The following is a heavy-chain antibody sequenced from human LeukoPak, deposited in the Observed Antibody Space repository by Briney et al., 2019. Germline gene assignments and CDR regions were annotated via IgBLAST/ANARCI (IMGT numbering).Heavy chain of an antibody. J-gene: IGHJ4*02. D-gene: IGHD6-19*01. CDR1: GYSFNSHH. CDR3: ARINPEAVAGAPHLDY. Sequence: ASVKASCKTSGYSFNSHHVHWVRQAPGQGLEWMGINFFHDGSTSNTQKFQGRVTMTRDTSTSTVYMELSSLRSEDTAVYYCARINPEAVAGAPHLDYWGQGTLVTVSS. V-gene: IGHV1-46*02. CDR2: NFFHDGST.